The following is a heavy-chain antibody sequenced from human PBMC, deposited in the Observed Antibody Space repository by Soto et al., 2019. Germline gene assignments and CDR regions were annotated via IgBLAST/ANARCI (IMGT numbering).Heavy chain of an antibody. J-gene: IGHJ3*02. V-gene: IGHV3-23*01. CDR3: ATDLVVYGSGASCYRDAFDI. CDR2: ISGSGCTT. CDR1: GFTFRNYA. Sequence: PGGSLRLSCIASGFTFRNYAMSWVRQAPGKGLEWVSAISGSGCTTYYADSVKGRFTISRDNSKNTLYLQMNSLRAEDTATYYCATDLVVYGSGASCYRDAFDIWGQATIVTASS. D-gene: IGHD2-2*01.